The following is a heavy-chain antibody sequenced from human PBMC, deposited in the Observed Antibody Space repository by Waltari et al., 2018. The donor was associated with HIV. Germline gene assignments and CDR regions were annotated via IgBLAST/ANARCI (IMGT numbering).Heavy chain of an antibody. D-gene: IGHD3-3*01. Sequence: EVQLVESGGGLVQPGRSLRLSCVASGFTFEDSPQEGGRQSPGKGLEWVSGISWNSGITDYGDSVKGRFTISRDNAKNSLYLQMNSLTVEDTAFYYCAKGGSHLTIFEAWFDSWGQGTLVTVSS. CDR2: ISWNSGIT. J-gene: IGHJ5*01. CDR1: GFTFEDSP. CDR3: AKGGSHLTIFEAWFDS. V-gene: IGHV3-9*01.